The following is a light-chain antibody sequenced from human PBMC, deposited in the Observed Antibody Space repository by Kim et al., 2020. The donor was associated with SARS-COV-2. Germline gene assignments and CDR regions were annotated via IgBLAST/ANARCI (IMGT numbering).Light chain of an antibody. CDR1: QDIKNY. CDR2: AAS. J-gene: IGKJ1*01. V-gene: IGKV1-27*01. Sequence: DIQMAQSPSSLSASVGDRVTITCRASQDIKNYVAWYRQKPGKVPEVLIYAASILQSGVPSRISGSGSGTDFTLTINSLQPEDVATYYCQKYNSAPWTFGQGTKVDIK. CDR3: QKYNSAPWT.